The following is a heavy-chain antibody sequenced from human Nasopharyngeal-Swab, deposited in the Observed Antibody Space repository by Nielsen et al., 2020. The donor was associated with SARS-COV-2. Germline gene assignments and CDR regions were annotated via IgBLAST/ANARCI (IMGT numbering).Heavy chain of an antibody. D-gene: IGHD1-7*01. CDR2: IYYSGST. Sequence: SETLSLTCTVSGGSISSGGYYWSWIRQHPGKGLEWIGYIYYSGSTYYNPSLKSRVTISVDTSKNQFSLKLSSVTAADTAVYYCARVLRYNWNYYLDYWGQGTLVTVSS. CDR3: ARVLRYNWNYYLDY. V-gene: IGHV4-30-4*08. CDR1: GGSISSGGYY. J-gene: IGHJ4*02.